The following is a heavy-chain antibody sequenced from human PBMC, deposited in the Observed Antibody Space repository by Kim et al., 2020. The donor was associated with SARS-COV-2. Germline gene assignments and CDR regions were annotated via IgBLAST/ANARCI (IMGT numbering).Heavy chain of an antibody. CDR1: GYTFTSYA. V-gene: IGHV1-3*01. D-gene: IGHD3-10*01. J-gene: IGHJ6*02. CDR2: INAGNGNT. Sequence: ASVKVSCKASGYTFTSYAMHWVRQAPGQRLEWMGWINAGNGNTKYSQKFQGRVTITRDTSASTAYMELSSLRSEDTAVYYCARAGITMVRGVRAYYYYGMDVWGQGTTVTVSS. CDR3: ARAGITMVRGVRAYYYYGMDV.